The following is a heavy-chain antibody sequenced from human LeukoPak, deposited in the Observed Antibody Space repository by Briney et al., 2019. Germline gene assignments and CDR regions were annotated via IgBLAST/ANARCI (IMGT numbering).Heavy chain of an antibody. CDR2: INHSGST. CDR3: ARGRRQKPFDY. Sequence: PSETLSLTCAVYGGSFSGYYWSWIRQPPVKGLEWIGEINHSGSTNYNPSLKSRVTISVDTSKNQFSLKLSSVTAADTAVYYCARGRRQKPFDYWGQGTLVTVSS. J-gene: IGHJ4*02. V-gene: IGHV4-34*01. CDR1: GGSFSGYY.